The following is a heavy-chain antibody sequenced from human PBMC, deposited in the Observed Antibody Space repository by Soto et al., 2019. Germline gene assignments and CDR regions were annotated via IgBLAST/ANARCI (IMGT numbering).Heavy chain of an antibody. Sequence: GGSLRLSCAASGFTFSSCAMSWVRQAPGKGLEWVSAISGSGGSTYYADSVKGRFTISRDNSKNTLYLQMNSLRAEDTAVYYCAKGGGIAAAGTIVLYYYYGMDVWGQGTTVTVSS. CDR2: ISGSGGST. CDR3: AKGGGIAAAGTIVLYYYYGMDV. D-gene: IGHD6-13*01. J-gene: IGHJ6*02. V-gene: IGHV3-23*01. CDR1: GFTFSSCA.